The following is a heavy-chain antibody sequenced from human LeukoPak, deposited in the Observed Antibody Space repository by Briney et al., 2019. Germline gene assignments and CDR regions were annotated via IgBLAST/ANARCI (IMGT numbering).Heavy chain of an antibody. J-gene: IGHJ4*02. D-gene: IGHD2-15*01. CDR2: ISISSSYI. CDR1: GFTFSSYS. Sequence: GGSLRLSCAASGFTFSSYSMNWVRQAPGKGLEWVSSISISSSYIYYADSVKGRFTISRDNAKNSLYLQMNSLRAEDTAVYYCARDPVVVVVAATSPEEFDYWGQGTLVTVSS. CDR3: ARDPVVVVVAATSPEEFDY. V-gene: IGHV3-21*01.